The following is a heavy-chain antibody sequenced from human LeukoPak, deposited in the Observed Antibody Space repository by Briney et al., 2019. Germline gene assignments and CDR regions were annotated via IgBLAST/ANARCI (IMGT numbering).Heavy chain of an antibody. Sequence: GGSLRLSCAASGFTFSTYSMNWVRQAPGRGLGWVAKIKPDGSEKDHVDSVKGRFTISRDNAKNSLYLQLNSLRAEDTAVYYCARSRFYFDYWGQGTLVTVSS. CDR2: IKPDGSEK. CDR3: ARSRFYFDY. CDR1: GFTFSTYS. V-gene: IGHV3-7*01. J-gene: IGHJ4*02.